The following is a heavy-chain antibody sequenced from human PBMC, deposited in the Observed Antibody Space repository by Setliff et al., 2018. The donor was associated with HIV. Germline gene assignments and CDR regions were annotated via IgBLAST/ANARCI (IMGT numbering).Heavy chain of an antibody. CDR3: ARAEMATIVAFDI. V-gene: IGHV4-59*01. J-gene: IGHJ3*02. CDR1: DGSFSSDY. Sequence: PSETLSPTCTVSDGSFSSDYWTWIRQTPGKGLEWIGYIYYSGSTKYNPSLTSRVTISVDTSKNHFSLKLTSVTAADTAVYYCARAEMATIVAFDIWGQGTMVTVSS. D-gene: IGHD5-12*01. CDR2: IYYSGST.